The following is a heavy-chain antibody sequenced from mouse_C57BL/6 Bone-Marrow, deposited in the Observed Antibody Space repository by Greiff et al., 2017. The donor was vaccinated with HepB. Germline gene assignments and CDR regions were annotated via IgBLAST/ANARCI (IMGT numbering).Heavy chain of an antibody. CDR2: INPGSGGT. CDR3: ATTGHLYFDY. J-gene: IGHJ2*01. Sequence: VQLVESGAELVRPGTSVKVSCKASGYAFTNYLIEWVKQRPGQGLEWIGVINPGSGGTNYNEKFKGKATLTADKSSSTAYMQLSSLTSEDSAVYFCATTGHLYFDYWGQGTTLTVSS. CDR1: GYAFTNYL. V-gene: IGHV1-54*01. D-gene: IGHD3-3*01.